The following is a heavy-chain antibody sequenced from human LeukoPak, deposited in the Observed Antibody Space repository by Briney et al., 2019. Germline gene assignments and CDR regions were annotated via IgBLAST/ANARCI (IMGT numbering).Heavy chain of an antibody. V-gene: IGHV1-18*01. J-gene: IGHJ3*02. D-gene: IGHD3-22*01. Sequence: EASVKVSCKASGGTFSSYAINWVRQATGKGVEWMGWISAYNGNTNYAQKLQGRVTMTTDTSTSTAYMELRSLRSDDTAMYYCAKTYYYDSSGIIDAFDIWGQGTMVSVSS. CDR3: AKTYYYDSSGIIDAFDI. CDR1: GGTFSSYA. CDR2: ISAYNGNT.